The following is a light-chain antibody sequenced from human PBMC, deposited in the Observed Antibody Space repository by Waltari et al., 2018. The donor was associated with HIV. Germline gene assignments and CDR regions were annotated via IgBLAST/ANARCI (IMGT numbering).Light chain of an antibody. CDR1: SSNIGSNN. J-gene: IGLJ2*01. CDR3: AAWDDSLNGPL. Sequence: QSVLPQPPSASGTPRQRVPISCSGSSSNIGSNNVNWYQQLPGTAPKLLLSSNNQRPSGVPDRFSGSKSGTSGSLAISGLQPEDEADYYCAAWDDSLNGPLFGGGTKVTVL. V-gene: IGLV1-44*01. CDR2: SNN.